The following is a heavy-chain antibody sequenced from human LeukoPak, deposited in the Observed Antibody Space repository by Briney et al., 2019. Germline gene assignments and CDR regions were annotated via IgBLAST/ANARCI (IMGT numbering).Heavy chain of an antibody. CDR3: ARLRAHAYNYGFDY. V-gene: IGHV4-34*01. D-gene: IGHD5-24*01. J-gene: IGHJ4*02. CDR1: GVSFSGYY. Sequence: SETLSLTCAVYGVSFSGYYWSWIRQPPGKGLEWTGEITHSGSTTYNPSLKSRFTISVDTSKNQFSLKLSSVTAADTAVYFCARLRAHAYNYGFDYWGQGALVTVSS. CDR2: ITHSGST.